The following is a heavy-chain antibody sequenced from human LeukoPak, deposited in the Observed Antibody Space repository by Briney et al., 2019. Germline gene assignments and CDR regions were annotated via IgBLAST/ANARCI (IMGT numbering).Heavy chain of an antibody. D-gene: IGHD3-22*01. V-gene: IGHV1-18*04. J-gene: IGHJ1*01. CDR2: ISAYNGNT. CDR3: ARDPTELNYYDSSGHPTTMPEYFQH. CDR1: GYTFTGYY. Sequence: GASVKVSCKASGYTFTGYYMHWVRQAPGQGLEWMGWISAYNGNTNYAQKLQGRVTMTTDTSTSTAYMELRSLRSDDTAVYYCARDPTELNYYDSSGHPTTMPEYFQHWGQGTLVTVSS.